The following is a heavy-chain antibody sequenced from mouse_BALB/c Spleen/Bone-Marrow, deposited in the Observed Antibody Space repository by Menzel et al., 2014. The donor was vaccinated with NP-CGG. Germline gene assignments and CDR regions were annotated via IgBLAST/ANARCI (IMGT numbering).Heavy chain of an antibody. J-gene: IGHJ2*01. CDR1: GYAFTNYW. CDR3: TRRRSLDY. CDR2: IYPGSGNT. V-gene: IGHV1-63*01. Sequence: QVQLQQSGTELVRPGTSVKISCKASGYAFTNYWLGWVKQRPGHGLEWIGDIYPGSGNTYYNEKFKGKATLTADKSSSTAYMHLSGLTAEDSAVYFGTRRRSLDYWGQGTTLTVSS.